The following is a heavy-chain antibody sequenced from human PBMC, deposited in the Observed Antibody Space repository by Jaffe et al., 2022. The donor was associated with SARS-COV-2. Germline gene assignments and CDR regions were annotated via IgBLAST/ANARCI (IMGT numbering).Heavy chain of an antibody. CDR3: SKYFDWILDPSGVFDI. D-gene: IGHD3-9*01. CDR1: GFTFGDKA. CDR2: IRSNMYGGTT. Sequence: EVQLVESGGGLVQPGRSLRLSCRASGFTFGDKALSWFRQAPGKGLEWVGFIRSNMYGGTTEYAASVKGRFSISRDDSRSIAYLQMNSLRTEDTAVYHCSKYFDWILDPSGVFDIWGQGTMVTVSS. J-gene: IGHJ3*02. V-gene: IGHV3-49*03.